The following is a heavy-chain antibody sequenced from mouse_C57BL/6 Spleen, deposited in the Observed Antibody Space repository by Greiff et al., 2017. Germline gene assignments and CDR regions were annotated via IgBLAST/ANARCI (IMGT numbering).Heavy chain of an antibody. Sequence: QVQLQQPGAELVRPGSSVKLSCKASGYTFTSYWMHWVKQRPIQGLEWIGNIDPSDSETHYNQKFKGKATLTVDKSSSTAYMQLSSLTSEDSAVYYCARSEVYYGNWDFDVWGTGTTVTVSS. CDR2: IDPSDSET. CDR3: ARSEVYYGNWDFDV. V-gene: IGHV1-52*01. J-gene: IGHJ1*03. D-gene: IGHD2-1*01. CDR1: GYTFTSYW.